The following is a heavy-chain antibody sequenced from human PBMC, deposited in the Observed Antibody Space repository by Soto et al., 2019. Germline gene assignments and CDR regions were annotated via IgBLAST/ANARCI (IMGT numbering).Heavy chain of an antibody. Sequence: PSETLSLTCTVSGGSISNYYWSWIRQPPGKGLEWIGYIYYSGSTRYSPSLKSRVTISVDTSKNQFSLKLSSVTAADTAVYYCARHGPIAAAGTVFDYWGQGTLVTVSS. CDR1: GGSISNYY. CDR2: IYYSGST. J-gene: IGHJ4*02. CDR3: ARHGPIAAAGTVFDY. D-gene: IGHD6-13*01. V-gene: IGHV4-59*08.